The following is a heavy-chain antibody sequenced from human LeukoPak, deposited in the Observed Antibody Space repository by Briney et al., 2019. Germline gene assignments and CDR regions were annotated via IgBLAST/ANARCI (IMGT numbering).Heavy chain of an antibody. V-gene: IGHV1-3*01. J-gene: IGHJ5*02. CDR1: GYTFTSYA. CDR2: INAGNGNT. CDR3: ARYASIAAGTTTISPNWFDP. D-gene: IGHD6-13*01. Sequence: GASVKVSCKASGYTFTSYAMHWVRQAPGQRLEWMGWINAGNGNTKYSQKFQGRVTITRDTSASTACMELSSLRSEDTAVYYCARYASIAAGTTTISPNWFDPWGQGTLVTVSS.